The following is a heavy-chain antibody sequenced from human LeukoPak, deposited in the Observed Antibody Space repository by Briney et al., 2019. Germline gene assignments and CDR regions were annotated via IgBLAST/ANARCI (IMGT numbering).Heavy chain of an antibody. CDR3: ARVSPHLTYAFDI. J-gene: IGHJ3*02. V-gene: IGHV4-39*07. CDR1: GGSISSSSYY. Sequence: KSSETLSLTCTVSGGSISSSSYYWGWIRQPPGKGLECIGSIYYSGSTYYNPSLKSRVTISVDTSKNQFSLKLSSVTAADTAVYYCARVSPHLTYAFDIWGQGTMVTVSS. CDR2: IYYSGST.